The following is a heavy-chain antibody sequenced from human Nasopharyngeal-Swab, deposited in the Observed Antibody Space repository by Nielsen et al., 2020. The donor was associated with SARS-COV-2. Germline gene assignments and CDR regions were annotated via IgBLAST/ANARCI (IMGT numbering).Heavy chain of an antibody. D-gene: IGHD2-8*01. CDR3: ARGLSGIVPSPFLGLGPYYSYYYMDV. Sequence: SETLSLTCTVSGGSLNSINYYWGWIRQPPGKGLEWIGSIYYSGSAYYNPSLRSRVTISVDTSKNQFSLRLTSVTAADTAVYYCARGLSGIVPSPFLGLGPYYSYYYMDVWGKGTTVTVSS. J-gene: IGHJ6*03. V-gene: IGHV4-39*07. CDR2: IYYSGSA. CDR1: GGSLNSINYY.